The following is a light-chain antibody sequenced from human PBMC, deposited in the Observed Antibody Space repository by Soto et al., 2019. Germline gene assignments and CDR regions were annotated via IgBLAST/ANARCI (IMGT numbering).Light chain of an antibody. CDR2: GAS. Sequence: EIVMTQSPETLSVSPGDRSTLACRASQSVSSNLAWFQQKPGQAPRLLIYGASTRATGLPARFSGSGSGTEFTLTISILQSEDFAVYYCQQHNNWPITSAQGTRLEIK. J-gene: IGKJ5*01. CDR3: QQHNNWPIT. CDR1: QSVSSN. V-gene: IGKV3D-15*01.